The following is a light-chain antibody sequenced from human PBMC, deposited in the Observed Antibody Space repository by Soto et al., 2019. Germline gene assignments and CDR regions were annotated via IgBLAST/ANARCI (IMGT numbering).Light chain of an antibody. CDR1: QSVSNY. CDR2: DAD. Sequence: EIVLTQSPATLSLSPGERATLSCRASQSVSNYLAWYQQKPGQAPRLLIYDADKRATGMPARFSGSGSGTDFTLTISSLEPEDFAVYYCQLRSNWPRFTFGQGTKVEIK. J-gene: IGKJ2*01. V-gene: IGKV3-11*01. CDR3: QLRSNWPRFT.